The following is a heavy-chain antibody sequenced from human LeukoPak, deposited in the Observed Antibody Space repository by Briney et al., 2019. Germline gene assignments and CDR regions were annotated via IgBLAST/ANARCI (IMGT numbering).Heavy chain of an antibody. V-gene: IGHV1-18*01. CDR1: GYTFANFG. Sequence: ASVKVSCKASGYTFANFGINWVRQAPGQGLEWMGWISAYNVNTNYTQKFQGRVTMTRDTSASTVYMELTSLRSEDTAVYYCARTSNPRNWFEPWGQGTLVTVSP. CDR3: ARTSNPRNWFEP. J-gene: IGHJ5*02. CDR2: ISAYNVNT.